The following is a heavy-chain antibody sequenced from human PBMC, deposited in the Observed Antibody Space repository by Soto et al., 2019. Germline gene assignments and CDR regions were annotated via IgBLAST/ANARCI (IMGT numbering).Heavy chain of an antibody. Sequence: SETLSLTCAVSGGSFTSNNWWTWVRQPPGQGLEWIGEIYRTGSTNYNPSLKSRVTISLDKSENQFSLKVTSLTAADTAVYYCASRDPGTSVDYWGKGTLVTVSS. CDR2: IYRTGST. CDR1: GGSFTSNNW. V-gene: IGHV4-4*02. J-gene: IGHJ4*02. CDR3: ASRDPGTSVDY. D-gene: IGHD1-7*01.